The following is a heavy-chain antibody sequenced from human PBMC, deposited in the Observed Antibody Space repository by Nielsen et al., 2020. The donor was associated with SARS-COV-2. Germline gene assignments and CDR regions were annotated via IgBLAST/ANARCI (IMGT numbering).Heavy chain of an antibody. J-gene: IGHJ4*02. CDR3: ARGSGFDY. D-gene: IGHD3-10*01. V-gene: IGHV3-21*01. CDR2: ISSSSSYI. Sequence: GESLKISCAASGFTFSSYSMNWVRQAPGKGLEWVSSISSSSSYIYYADSVKGRFTISRDNAKNSLYLQMNSLRAEDTAVYYCARGSGFDYWGQGTLVTVSS. CDR1: GFTFSSYS.